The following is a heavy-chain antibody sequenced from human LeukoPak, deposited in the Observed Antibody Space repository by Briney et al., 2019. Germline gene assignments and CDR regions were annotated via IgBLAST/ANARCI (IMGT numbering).Heavy chain of an antibody. Sequence: PSETLSLTCTVSGGSMSSYYWSWIRQPPGKGLEWIGYIYYSGSTNYNPSLKSRVTISVDTSKNQFTLKLSSVTAADTAVYYCARDGGLDSSPRFDPWGQGTLVTVSS. CDR3: ARDGGLDSSPRFDP. CDR2: IYYSGST. D-gene: IGHD6-13*01. V-gene: IGHV4-59*01. CDR1: GGSMSSYY. J-gene: IGHJ5*02.